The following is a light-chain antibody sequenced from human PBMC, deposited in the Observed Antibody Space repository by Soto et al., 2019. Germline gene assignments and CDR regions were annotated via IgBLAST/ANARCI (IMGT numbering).Light chain of an antibody. CDR3: QQYHNYPRT. J-gene: IGKJ1*01. V-gene: IGKV1-9*01. CDR1: QGISSY. Sequence: IQLTQSPSSLSASVVDRVTITCLASQGISSYLAWYQQKPGKAPKLLIYAASTLQSGVPSRFSGSGSGTEFTLTISDLQPDDFATYYCQQYHNYPRTFGQGTKVDIK. CDR2: AAS.